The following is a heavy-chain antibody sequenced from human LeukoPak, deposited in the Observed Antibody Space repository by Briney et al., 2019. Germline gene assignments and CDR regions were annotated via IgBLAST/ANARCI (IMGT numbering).Heavy chain of an antibody. D-gene: IGHD3-22*01. V-gene: IGHV3-23*01. J-gene: IGHJ4*02. CDR3: ARDPFERSGDYHVY. Sequence: HPGGSLRLSCAASGFPFSSYSMTWVRQAPGKGLEWVSGISGSGVSTYYADSVKGRFTISRVNSKNALYLQLNSLRAEDTAVYHCARDPFERSGDYHVYWGQGILVTVSS. CDR2: ISGSGVST. CDR1: GFPFSSYS.